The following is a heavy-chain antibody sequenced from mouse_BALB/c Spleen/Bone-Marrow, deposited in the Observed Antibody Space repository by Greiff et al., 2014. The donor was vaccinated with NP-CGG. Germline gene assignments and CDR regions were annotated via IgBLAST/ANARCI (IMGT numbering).Heavy chain of an antibody. J-gene: IGHJ4*01. V-gene: IGHV5-17*02. D-gene: IGHD2-2*01. CDR3: ARYGYYDALDY. Sequence: EVMLVESGGGLVQPGGSRKLSCAASGFTFSSFGMHWVRQAPEKGLEWVAYISSGSSTIYYADTVKGRFTISRDNPKNTLFLQMTSQRSEDTAMYYCARYGYYDALDYWGQGTTVTVSS. CDR2: ISSGSSTI. CDR1: GFTFSSFG.